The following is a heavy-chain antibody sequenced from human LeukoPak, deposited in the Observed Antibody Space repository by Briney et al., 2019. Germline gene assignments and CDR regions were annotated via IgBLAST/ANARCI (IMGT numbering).Heavy chain of an antibody. CDR3: ASCWGRDGVNYYYGMDV. Sequence: ASVKVSCKASGGTFSSYAISWVRQAPGQGLEWMGRIIPILGIANYAQKFQGRVTITADKSTSTAYMELSSLRSEDTAVYYCASCWGRDGVNYYYGMDVWGQGTTVTVSS. D-gene: IGHD3-16*01. CDR2: IIPILGIA. J-gene: IGHJ6*02. V-gene: IGHV1-69*04. CDR1: GGTFSSYA.